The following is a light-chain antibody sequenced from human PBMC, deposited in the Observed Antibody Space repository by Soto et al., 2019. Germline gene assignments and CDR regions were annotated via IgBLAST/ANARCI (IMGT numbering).Light chain of an antibody. Sequence: DVVMTQSPLSLPVTLGQPASISCRSSQSLAYIDGNTYLNWFQQRPGQSPRRLIYKVSSRDSGVPDRFSGSGSGTDFTLKISRVEAEDVGVYYCMQGTQWPPYTFGQGTKLEIK. CDR3: MQGTQWPPYT. V-gene: IGKV2-30*01. CDR1: QSLAYIDGNTY. J-gene: IGKJ2*01. CDR2: KVS.